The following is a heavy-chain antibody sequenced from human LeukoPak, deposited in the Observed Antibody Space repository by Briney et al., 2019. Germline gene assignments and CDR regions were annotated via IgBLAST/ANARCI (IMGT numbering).Heavy chain of an antibody. Sequence: GGSLRLSCAASGFTFSSYGMHWVRQAPGKGLEWVSSISSSSNYINYADSVQGRFTLSRDNAKNTLYLQMNSLIAEDTAVYYCAREGIPGPKDVWGKGTTVTVSS. CDR1: GFTFSSYG. CDR3: AREGIPGPKDV. D-gene: IGHD2-21*01. J-gene: IGHJ6*04. V-gene: IGHV3-21*01. CDR2: ISSSSNYI.